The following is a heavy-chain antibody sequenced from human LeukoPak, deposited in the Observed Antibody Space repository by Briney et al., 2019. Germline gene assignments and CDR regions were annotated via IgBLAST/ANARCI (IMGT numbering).Heavy chain of an antibody. CDR2: IKPSGGST. Sequence: AAVTVSRKASGSTFTSYYMHWVRQAPAQGLEWMGIIKPSGGSTIYAQKFQGRVTMTRDTSTTKVKLELNSLSSEAKAVYYCSRGIDYWGRGTLVTVSS. CDR3: SRGIDY. J-gene: IGHJ4*02. V-gene: IGHV1-46*01. CDR1: GSTFTSYY.